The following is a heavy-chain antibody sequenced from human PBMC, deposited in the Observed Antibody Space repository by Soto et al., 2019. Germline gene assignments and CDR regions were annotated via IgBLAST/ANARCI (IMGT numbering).Heavy chain of an antibody. V-gene: IGHV3-23*01. J-gene: IGHJ4*02. CDR2: ISNSGYTT. Sequence: EVQLLESGGGLVQPGGSLRLSCAASGFTFSSYAMSWVRQAPGKGLEWVLGISNSGYTTYNEDSVKGRFTISRDNSKNTLYLHMNNLRAEDTAVYYCARGGRWDYFDYWGQGTLVTVSS. CDR3: ARGGRWDYFDY. CDR1: GFTFSSYA.